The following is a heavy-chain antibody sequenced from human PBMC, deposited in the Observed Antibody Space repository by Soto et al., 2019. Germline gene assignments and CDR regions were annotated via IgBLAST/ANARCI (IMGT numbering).Heavy chain of an antibody. D-gene: IGHD5-18*01. CDR2: IKSDGSGT. Sequence: QPGGSLRLSCEASGFTFSSYWMHWVRQAPGKGLVWVSRIKSDGSGTYYADSVEGRFTISRDNAKNSLYLQMNSLRAEDTAVYYCARGVDEYSYGPTFDYWGQGTLVTVSS. V-gene: IGHV3-74*01. CDR3: ARGVDEYSYGPTFDY. J-gene: IGHJ4*02. CDR1: GFTFSSYW.